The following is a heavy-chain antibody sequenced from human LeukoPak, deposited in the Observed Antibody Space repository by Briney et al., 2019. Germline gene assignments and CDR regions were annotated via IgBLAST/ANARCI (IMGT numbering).Heavy chain of an antibody. Sequence: ASVKVSCKASGYTFTSYGISWVRQAPGQGLEWMGWISAYNGNTNYAQKLQGRVTMTTDTSTSTAYMELRSLRSDDTAVYYCARRMYYDFWSGYYAFDIWGQGTMVTVSS. D-gene: IGHD3-3*01. V-gene: IGHV1-18*01. CDR2: ISAYNGNT. J-gene: IGHJ3*02. CDR3: ARRMYYDFWSGYYAFDI. CDR1: GYTFTSYG.